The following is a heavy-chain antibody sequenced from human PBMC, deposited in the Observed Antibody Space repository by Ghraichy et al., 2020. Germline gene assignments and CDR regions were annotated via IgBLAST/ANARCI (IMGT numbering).Heavy chain of an antibody. V-gene: IGHV1-46*01. J-gene: IGHJ6*02. D-gene: IGHD6-13*01. Sequence: ASVKVSCKASGYPFTSYYIHWVRQAPAQGLECLGIMNPSSGTTTYTHTFQDRLTLTRDTSTNTVYMDLSSLRSEDTAVYYCARSRAAVGTLLTNYFYGLDVWGQGTAVTVSS. CDR1: GYPFTSYY. CDR2: MNPSSGTT. CDR3: ARSRAAVGTLLTNYFYGLDV.